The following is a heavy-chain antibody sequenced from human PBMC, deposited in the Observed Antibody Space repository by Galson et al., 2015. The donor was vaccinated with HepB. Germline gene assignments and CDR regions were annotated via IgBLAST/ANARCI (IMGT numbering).Heavy chain of an antibody. J-gene: IGHJ3*02. V-gene: IGHV3-53*04. Sequence: SLRLSCAASGFTVSSNYMSWVRQAPGKGLEWVSVIYSGGSTYYADSVKGRFTISRHNSKNTLYLQMNSLRAEDTAVYYCARDPIAANSRDDAFDIWGQGTMVTVSS. CDR1: GFTVSSNY. CDR3: ARDPIAANSRDDAFDI. D-gene: IGHD6-13*01. CDR2: IYSGGST.